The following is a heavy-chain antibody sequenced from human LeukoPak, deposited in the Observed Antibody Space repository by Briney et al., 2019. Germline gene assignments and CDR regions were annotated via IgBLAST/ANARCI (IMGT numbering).Heavy chain of an antibody. J-gene: IGHJ1*01. CDR3: AKDPIAVAGTAEYFQH. Sequence: RPGRSLRLSCAASGFTFDDYAMHWVRQAPGKGLEWVSGISWNSGSIGYADSVKGRFTISRDNAKNSLYLQMNSLRAEDTAVYYCAKDPIAVAGTAEYFQHWGQGTLVTVSS. CDR2: ISWNSGSI. V-gene: IGHV3-9*01. CDR1: GFTFDDYA. D-gene: IGHD6-19*01.